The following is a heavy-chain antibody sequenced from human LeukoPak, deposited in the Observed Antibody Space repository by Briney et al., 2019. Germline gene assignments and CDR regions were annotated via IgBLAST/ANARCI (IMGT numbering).Heavy chain of an antibody. Sequence: PGGSLRLSCAASGFTFSSYRMSWVRQAPGKGLEWVANIKQDGSEKYYVDSVKGRFTISRDNAKNSLYLQMSSLRVEDTAVYYCARDQYFIAAGYYYYMDVWGKGTTVTVSS. J-gene: IGHJ6*03. CDR2: IKQDGSEK. CDR1: GFTFSSYR. D-gene: IGHD6-13*01. V-gene: IGHV3-7*01. CDR3: ARDQYFIAAGYYYYMDV.